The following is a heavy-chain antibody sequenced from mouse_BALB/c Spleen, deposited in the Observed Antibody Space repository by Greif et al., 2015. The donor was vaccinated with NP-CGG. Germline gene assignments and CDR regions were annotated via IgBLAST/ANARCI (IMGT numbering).Heavy chain of an antibody. D-gene: IGHD2-3*01. Sequence: EVNLVESGGGLVKPGGPLKLSCAASGFAFSSYDMSWVRQTPEKRLEWVAYISSGGGSTYYPDTVKGRFTISRDNAKNTLYLQMSGLKSEDTAMYYCARYDGYYYYAMDYWGQGTSVTVSS. CDR2: ISSGGGST. CDR3: ARYDGYYYYAMDY. J-gene: IGHJ4*01. CDR1: GFAFSSYD. V-gene: IGHV5-12-1*01.